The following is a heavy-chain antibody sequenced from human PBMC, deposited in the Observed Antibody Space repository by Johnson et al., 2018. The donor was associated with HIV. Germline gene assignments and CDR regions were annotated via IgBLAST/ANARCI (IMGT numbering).Heavy chain of an antibody. J-gene: IGHJ3*02. CDR1: GFTVSSNY. CDR2: IYNSGDT. Sequence: VQLVESGGGLIQPGGSLRLTCAASGFTVSSNYMSWVRQAPGKGLEWVSVIYNSGDTFYADSVQGRFTLSRDNSKNTVYLQMNSLRVEDTAVYYCARVLGARGPGAFDIWGQGTMVTVSS. CDR3: ARVLGARGPGAFDI. V-gene: IGHV3-53*01.